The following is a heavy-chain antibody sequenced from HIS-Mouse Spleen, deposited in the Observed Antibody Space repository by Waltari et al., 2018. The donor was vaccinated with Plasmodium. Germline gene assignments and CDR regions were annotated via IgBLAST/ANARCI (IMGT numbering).Heavy chain of an antibody. Sequence: QVQLQQWGAGLLKPSETLSLTCAVYGGSFSGYYWSWNRQPPGKGLEWIGEINHSGSTNANPSLKSRVTISVYTSKNQFSLKLSSVTDADTAVYYCARGFDYWGKGTLVTVSS. CDR2: INHSGST. J-gene: IGHJ4*02. CDR3: ARGFDY. CDR1: GGSFSGYY. V-gene: IGHV4-34*01.